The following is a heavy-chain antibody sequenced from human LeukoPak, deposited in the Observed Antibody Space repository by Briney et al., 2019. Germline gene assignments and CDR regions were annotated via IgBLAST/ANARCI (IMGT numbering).Heavy chain of an antibody. J-gene: IGHJ4*02. V-gene: IGHV3-23*01. CDR3: AKPYCSSTSCYTGDY. Sequence: PGGSLRLSCAASGFTFSSYAMSWVRQAPGKGLEWVSAISGSGGSTYYADSVKGRFTISRDNSKNTLYLQMNSLRVEDTAVYYCAKPYCSSTSCYTGDYWGQGTLVTVSS. CDR2: ISGSGGST. D-gene: IGHD2-2*02. CDR1: GFTFSSYA.